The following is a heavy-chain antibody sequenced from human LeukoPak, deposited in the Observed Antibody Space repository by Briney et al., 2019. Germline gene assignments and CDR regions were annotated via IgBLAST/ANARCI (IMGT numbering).Heavy chain of an antibody. D-gene: IGHD4-11*01. CDR2: INSDGSST. CDR1: GFTFSSYW. Sequence: PGGSLRLSCAASGFTFSSYWMHWVRQAPGKGLVWVSRINSDGSSTSYADSVKGRFTISRDNAKNTLYLQINSLRAEDTAVYYCARTTLINWFDPWGQGTLVTVSS. CDR3: ARTTLINWFDP. V-gene: IGHV3-74*01. J-gene: IGHJ5*02.